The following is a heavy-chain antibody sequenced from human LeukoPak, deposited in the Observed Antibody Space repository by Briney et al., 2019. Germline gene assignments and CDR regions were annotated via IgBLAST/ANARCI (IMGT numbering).Heavy chain of an antibody. V-gene: IGHV1-2*02. J-gene: IGHJ4*02. Sequence: GASVKVSCKASGYTFTGYYMHWVRQAPGQGLEWMGWINPNSGGTNYAQKFQGRVTMTRDTSISTAYMELSRLRSDDTAVYYCVRDRLTTYGDYDYWGQGTLVTVSS. CDR3: VRDRLTTYGDYDY. CDR1: GYTFTGYY. CDR2: INPNSGGT. D-gene: IGHD4-17*01.